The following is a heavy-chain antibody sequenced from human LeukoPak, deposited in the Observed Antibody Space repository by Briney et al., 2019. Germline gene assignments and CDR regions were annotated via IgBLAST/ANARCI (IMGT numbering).Heavy chain of an antibody. CDR1: GFTLSSYA. Sequence: GRSLRLSCAASGFTLSSYAMHWVRQAPGKGLVWVSRISSDGSSTTYADSVRGRFTISRDNAKNTLYVQMNSLRADDTAVYYCAKGVSWQPIDYWGQGTLVTVSS. CDR2: ISSDGSST. V-gene: IGHV3-74*01. CDR3: AKGVSWQPIDY. J-gene: IGHJ4*02. D-gene: IGHD2/OR15-2a*01.